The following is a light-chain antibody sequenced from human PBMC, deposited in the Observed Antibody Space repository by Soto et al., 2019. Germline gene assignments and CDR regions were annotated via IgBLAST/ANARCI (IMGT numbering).Light chain of an antibody. Sequence: DIQMTQSPSSLSASVGDRVTITCLASQSISSYLNWYQQKPGKAPKLLIYAASSLQSGVPSRFSGSGSGTDFILTISSLQHEDFATYYCQQSYGSLTWTFGQGTKVDI. CDR2: AAS. J-gene: IGKJ1*01. V-gene: IGKV1-39*01. CDR3: QQSYGSLTWT. CDR1: QSISSY.